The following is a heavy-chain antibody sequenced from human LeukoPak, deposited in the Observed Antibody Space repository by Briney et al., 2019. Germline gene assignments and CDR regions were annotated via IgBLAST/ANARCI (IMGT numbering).Heavy chain of an antibody. Sequence: GASVTVSCTASGYTFTSYAMHWVRQAPGQRLEWMGWINAGNGNTKYSQKFQGRVTITRDTSASTAYMELSSLRSEDTAVYCCARGRDGYNRNYFDYWGQGTLVTVSS. D-gene: IGHD5-24*01. CDR1: GYTFTSYA. CDR2: INAGNGNT. J-gene: IGHJ4*02. V-gene: IGHV1-3*01. CDR3: ARGRDGYNRNYFDY.